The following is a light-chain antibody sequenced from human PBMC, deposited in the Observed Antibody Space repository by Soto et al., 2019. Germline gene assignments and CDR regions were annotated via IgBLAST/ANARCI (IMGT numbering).Light chain of an antibody. Sequence: QSALTQPASVSGSPGQSITIYCTGTSSDVGAYNYVSWFQQHPGKAPRLIIYDVSNRPSGVSNRFSGSKSGNTASLTISGLQAEYEADYYCSSYTTSTTRVFGGGTKLTVL. CDR1: SSDVGAYNY. CDR3: SSYTTSTTRV. CDR2: DVS. V-gene: IGLV2-14*01. J-gene: IGLJ3*02.